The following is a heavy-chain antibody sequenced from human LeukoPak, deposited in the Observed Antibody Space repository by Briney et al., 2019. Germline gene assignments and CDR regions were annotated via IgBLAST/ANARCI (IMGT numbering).Heavy chain of an antibody. Sequence: PGRSLRLSCAASGFTFDDYAMHWVRQAPGKGLEWVSGISWNSGSIGYADSVKGRFTISRDNAKNSLYLQMNSLRAEDTALYYCAKDIGPQYGVPDYWGQGTLVTVSS. D-gene: IGHD2/OR15-2a*01. CDR1: GFTFDDYA. J-gene: IGHJ4*02. CDR3: AKDIGPQYGVPDY. V-gene: IGHV3-9*01. CDR2: ISWNSGSI.